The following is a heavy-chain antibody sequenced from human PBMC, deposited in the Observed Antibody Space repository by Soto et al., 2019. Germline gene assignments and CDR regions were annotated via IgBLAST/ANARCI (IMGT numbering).Heavy chain of an antibody. CDR2: ISGSGGNT. CDR3: AKEEDTIFGVVTHFDY. CDR1: GFTLGSYA. J-gene: IGHJ4*02. V-gene: IGHV3-23*01. D-gene: IGHD3-3*01. Sequence: EVQLLESGGGLVQPGGSLRVSCTASGFTLGSYAMSWVRQAPGKGLEWVSAISGSGGNTYYADSVKGRFTISRDNSKNTLYLQMGSLRAEDTATYYCAKEEDTIFGVVTHFDYWGQGTLVTVSS.